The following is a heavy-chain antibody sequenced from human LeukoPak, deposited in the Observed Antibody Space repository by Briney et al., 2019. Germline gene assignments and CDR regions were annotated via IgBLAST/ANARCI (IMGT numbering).Heavy chain of an antibody. CDR2: ISSSGSTI. J-gene: IGHJ4*02. D-gene: IGHD1-26*01. CDR3: ARSQSRSYPPIDS. V-gene: IGHV3-48*03. CDR1: GFTFSSYE. Sequence: GGSLRPSCAASGFTFSSYEMNWVRQAPGKGLEWVSYISSSGSTIYYADSVKGRFTISRDNAKNSLYLQMNSLKTEDTAVYYCARSQSRSYPPIDSWGQGTLVTVSS.